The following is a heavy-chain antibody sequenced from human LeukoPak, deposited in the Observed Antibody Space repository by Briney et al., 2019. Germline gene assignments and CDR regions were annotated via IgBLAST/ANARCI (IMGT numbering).Heavy chain of an antibody. V-gene: IGHV3-15*01. CDR2: IISKTDGGRT. CDR1: GLTFSNAW. J-gene: IGHJ4*02. Sequence: GGSLRLSCAASGLTFSNAWMSWVRQAPGKGLEWVGRIISKTDGGRTDYAAPVKGRFTISRDNYKNTLYLQMDTLRAEDTAVYYCAKDAALYPFFFDYWGQGTLVTVSS. D-gene: IGHD3-16*01. CDR3: AKDAALYPFFFDY.